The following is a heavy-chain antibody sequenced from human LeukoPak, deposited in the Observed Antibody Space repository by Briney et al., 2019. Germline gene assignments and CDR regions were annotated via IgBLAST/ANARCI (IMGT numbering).Heavy chain of an antibody. CDR2: ISSSSSTI. CDR3: ARAVGWQQLAYFDY. CDR1: GFTFSSYS. D-gene: IGHD6-13*01. Sequence: GGSLRLSRAASGFTFSSYSMNWVRQAPGKGLEWISYISSSSSTIYYADSVKGRFTISRDNAKNSLYLQMNSLRAEDTAVYYCARAVGWQQLAYFDYWGQGTLVTVSS. V-gene: IGHV3-48*01. J-gene: IGHJ4*02.